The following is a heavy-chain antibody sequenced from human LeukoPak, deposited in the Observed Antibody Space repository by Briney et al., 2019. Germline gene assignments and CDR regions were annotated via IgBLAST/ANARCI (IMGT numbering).Heavy chain of an antibody. J-gene: IGHJ4*02. CDR3: ARVERLGYEDY. CDR1: GGSFSGYY. Sequence: SETLSLTCAVYGGSFSGYYWSWIRQPPGKGLEWIGETSHSGSTNYNPSLESRVTVSGGTPKNQFSLRLSSVTAADTAVYYCARVERLGYEDYWGQGTLVTVSS. D-gene: IGHD2-15*01. CDR2: TSHSGST. V-gene: IGHV4-34*01.